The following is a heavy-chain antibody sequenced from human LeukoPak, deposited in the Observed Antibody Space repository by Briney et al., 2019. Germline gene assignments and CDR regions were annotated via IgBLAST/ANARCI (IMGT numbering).Heavy chain of an antibody. J-gene: IGHJ5*02. CDR3: ARENYCTNGVCWAFDP. D-gene: IGHD2-8*01. CDR2: IYYTGSS. V-gene: IGHV4-39*07. CDR1: GGSISSSDYY. Sequence: NPSETLSLTCTVSGGSISSSDYYWGWIRQPPGKGLEWIGNIYYTGSSSYNSSLKSRVTISVHTSKNQFSLQLSSVTAADTAVYYCARENYCTNGVCWAFDPWGQGTLVTVSS.